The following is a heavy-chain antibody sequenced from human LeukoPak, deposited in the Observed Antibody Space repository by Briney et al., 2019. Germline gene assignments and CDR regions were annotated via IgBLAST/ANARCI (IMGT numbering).Heavy chain of an antibody. CDR1: GFTFSSYW. CDR3: AREYSSSWYDPGWFDP. Sequence: SGGSLRLSCGASGFTFSSYWMHWVRQAPGKGLVWVSGISRDGGSTTYADSVKGRFTISRDNSKNTLYLQMNSLRAEDTAVYYCAREYSSSWYDPGWFDPWGQGTLVTVSS. D-gene: IGHD6-13*01. J-gene: IGHJ5*02. CDR2: ISRDGGST. V-gene: IGHV3-74*01.